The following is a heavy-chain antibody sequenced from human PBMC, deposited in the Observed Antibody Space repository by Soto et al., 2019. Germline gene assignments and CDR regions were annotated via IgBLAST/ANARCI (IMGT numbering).Heavy chain of an antibody. Sequence: QVQLVESGGGVVQPGRSLRLSCATSGFIFDKYAIHWVRQAPGQGLEWVAYISFDGSNKYYADSVKGRFTISRDGSQRTVFLQMNSLRGEDTAVYYCARDMKFTSDYWGQGALVTVSS. CDR3: ARDMKFTSDY. CDR1: GFIFDKYA. CDR2: ISFDGSNK. V-gene: IGHV3-30*04. J-gene: IGHJ4*02.